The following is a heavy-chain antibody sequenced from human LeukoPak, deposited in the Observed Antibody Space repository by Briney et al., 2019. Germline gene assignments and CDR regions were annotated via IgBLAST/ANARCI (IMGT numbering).Heavy chain of an antibody. CDR2: ISGSGGST. J-gene: IGHJ6*02. CDR1: GFTFSSYA. Sequence: GGSLRLSCAASGFTFSSYAMSWVRQAPGKGLEWVSAISGSGGSTYYADSVKGRFTISRDNSKNTLYLQMNSLRAEDTAVYYCASYYGSGSHCYYGMDVWGQGTTVTVSS. D-gene: IGHD3-10*01. CDR3: ASYYGSGSHCYYGMDV. V-gene: IGHV3-23*01.